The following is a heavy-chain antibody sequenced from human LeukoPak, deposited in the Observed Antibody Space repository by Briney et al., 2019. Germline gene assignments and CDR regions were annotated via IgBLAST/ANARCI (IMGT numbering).Heavy chain of an antibody. CDR1: GYTFTSYG. CDR3: ARESPYYYDSSGNSS. D-gene: IGHD3-22*01. CDR2: ISAYNGNT. V-gene: IGHV1-18*01. Sequence: ASVKVSCKASGYTFTSYGISWVRQAPGQGLEWMGWISAYNGNTNYAQKLQGRVTMTTDTSTSTAYMELRSLRSDDTAVYYCARESPYYYDSSGNSSWGQGTLVTVSS. J-gene: IGHJ5*02.